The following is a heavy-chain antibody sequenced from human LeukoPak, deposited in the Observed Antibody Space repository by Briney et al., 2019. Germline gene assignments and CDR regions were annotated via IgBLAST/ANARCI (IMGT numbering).Heavy chain of an antibody. J-gene: IGHJ4*02. Sequence: PGGSLRLSCAASGFTFSSYGMHWVRQAPGKGLEWVAVISYDGSNKYYADSVKGRFTISRDNSKNTLYLQMNSLRAEGTAVYYCAKAEARSYFDYWGQGTLVTVSS. CDR1: GFTFSSYG. CDR3: AKAEARSYFDY. D-gene: IGHD6-6*01. V-gene: IGHV3-30*18. CDR2: ISYDGSNK.